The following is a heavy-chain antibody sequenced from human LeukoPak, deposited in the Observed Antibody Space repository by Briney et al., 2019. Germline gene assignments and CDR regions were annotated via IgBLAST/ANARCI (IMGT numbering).Heavy chain of an antibody. Sequence: PGGSLRLSCAASGFTFSSYAMSWVRQAPGKGLEWVSAISGSGGSTNYADSVKGRFTLSRDHSKNALYLQMNSLRAEGTAVYYGAKGDQYSSRWRPPFGEWGQGTLVTVSS. D-gene: IGHD6-13*01. V-gene: IGHV3-23*01. CDR3: AKGDQYSSRWRPPFGE. CDR2: ISGSGGST. CDR1: GFTFSSYA. J-gene: IGHJ4*02.